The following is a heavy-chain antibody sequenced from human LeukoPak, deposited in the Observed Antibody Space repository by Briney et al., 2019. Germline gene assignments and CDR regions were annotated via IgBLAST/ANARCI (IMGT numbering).Heavy chain of an antibody. V-gene: IGHV1-69*13. J-gene: IGHJ6*02. CDR3: ARDLYDSSGYYGRGYYYYYGMDV. CDR2: IIPIFGTA. Sequence: ASVKVSCKASGGTFSSYAISWVRQAPGQGLEWMGGIIPIFGTANYAQKFQGRVTITADESTSTAYMELSSLRSEDTAVYYCARDLYDSSGYYGRGYYYYYGMDVWGQGTTVTVSS. D-gene: IGHD3-22*01. CDR1: GGTFSSYA.